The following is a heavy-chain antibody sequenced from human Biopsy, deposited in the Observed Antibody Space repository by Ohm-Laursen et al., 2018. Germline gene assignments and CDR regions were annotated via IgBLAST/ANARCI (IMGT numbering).Heavy chain of an antibody. CDR3: ARATNSTGWPYYYFYGMDV. Sequence: SETLSLTCTVSDDSISSNYWSWIRQTPGKGLEWIGYIYYSGSTNYNPSLKSRVTISVDTSKNQFSLRLNSVTAADTAVYYCARATNSTGWPYYYFYGMDVWGQGTTVTVSS. V-gene: IGHV4-59*01. J-gene: IGHJ6*02. CDR2: IYYSGST. CDR1: DDSISSNY. D-gene: IGHD2/OR15-2a*01.